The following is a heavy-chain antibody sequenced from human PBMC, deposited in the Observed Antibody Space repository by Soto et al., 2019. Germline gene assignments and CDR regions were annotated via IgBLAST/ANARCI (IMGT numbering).Heavy chain of an antibody. CDR3: ARTGSFDY. D-gene: IGHD3-10*01. Sequence: QVQLVQSGAEVKKPGASVKVSCKASAGTFDTYSIMWVRQAPGQGLEWMGRTIPAIDLINYAQKFQGRFKITVDKSTTTVYMELRSLRYEDTAIYYCARTGSFDYWGQGTLVTVSS. V-gene: IGHV1-69*02. J-gene: IGHJ4*02. CDR2: TIPAIDLI. CDR1: AGTFDTYS.